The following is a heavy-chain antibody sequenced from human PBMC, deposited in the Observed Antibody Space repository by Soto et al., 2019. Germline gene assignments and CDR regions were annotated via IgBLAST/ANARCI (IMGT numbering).Heavy chain of an antibody. CDR3: ATAAVYGDSGLCY. J-gene: IGHJ4*02. CDR1: GYTLTELS. D-gene: IGHD4-17*01. Sequence: QVQLVQSGAEVKKPGASVKVSCKVSGYTLTELSMHWVRQAPGKGLEWMGGFDPEDGETIYAQKFQGRVTITEDTSTDTAYMELSSLRSEDTAVYYCATAAVYGDSGLCYWGQGTLVTVSS. V-gene: IGHV1-24*01. CDR2: FDPEDGET.